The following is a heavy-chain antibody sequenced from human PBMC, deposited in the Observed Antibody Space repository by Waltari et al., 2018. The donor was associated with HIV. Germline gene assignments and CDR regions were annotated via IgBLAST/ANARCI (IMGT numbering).Heavy chain of an antibody. CDR1: GYSIESGYY. V-gene: IGHV4-38-2*01. CDR3: ASGSRRGHSHGIDY. CDR2: SLHSGNT. Sequence: VQLQESGPGLVKPSETLSLTCSVSGYSIESGYYWGWIRQPPGTALEWIGSSLHSGNTYVNPSLKSRLTISLDTSKNQVSLKRSSVTAADTAVYYCASGSRRGHSHGIDYWGQGTLVTVSS. J-gene: IGHJ4*02. D-gene: IGHD5-18*01.